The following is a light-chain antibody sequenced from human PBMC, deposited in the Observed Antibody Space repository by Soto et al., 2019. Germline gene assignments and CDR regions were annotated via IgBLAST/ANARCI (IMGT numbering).Light chain of an antibody. CDR3: QQYGRSGT. V-gene: IGKV3-20*01. CDR2: GAS. CDR1: QSVSNNY. Sequence: EIGLTQCPGILSLSPGERATLSGGASQSVSNNYLAWYQQKPGQAPRLLIYGASNRATGIPDRFSGSGSGTDLTLTISRLEPEDFAVYYCQQYGRSGTFGQGTKVDI. J-gene: IGKJ1*01.